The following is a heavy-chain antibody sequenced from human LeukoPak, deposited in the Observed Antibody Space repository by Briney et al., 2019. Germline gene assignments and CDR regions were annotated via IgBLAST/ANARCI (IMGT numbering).Heavy chain of an antibody. CDR2: INPNSGGT. D-gene: IGHD2-2*01. Sequence: ASVKVSXKASGYTFTGYYMHWMRQAPGQGLEWIGRINPNSGGTNYAQKFQGRVTMTRDTSISTAYMELSRLRSDDTAVYYCARVVPAAMRNNYYYYMDVWGKGTTVTVSS. J-gene: IGHJ6*03. CDR3: ARVVPAAMRNNYYYYMDV. V-gene: IGHV1-2*06. CDR1: GYTFTGYY.